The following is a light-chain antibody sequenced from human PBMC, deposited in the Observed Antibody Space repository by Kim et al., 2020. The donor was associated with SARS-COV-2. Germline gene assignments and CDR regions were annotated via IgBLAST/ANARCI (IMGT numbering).Light chain of an antibody. J-gene: IGLJ1*01. CDR1: KLGDKY. Sequence: SYELTQPPSVSVSPGQTASITCSGDKLGDKYASWYQQKQGQSPVVVIFRDNRRPSGIPERFSGSNSGNTATLTISGTQAMDEADYYCQAWDSSIYVFGTGTKVTVL. V-gene: IGLV3-1*01. CDR3: QAWDSSIYV. CDR2: RDN.